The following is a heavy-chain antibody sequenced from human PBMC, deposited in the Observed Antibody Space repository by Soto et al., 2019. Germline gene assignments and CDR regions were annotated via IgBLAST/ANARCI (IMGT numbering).Heavy chain of an antibody. Sequence: EVQLLESGGGLVQPGESLRLSCAASGFTFSSYAMSWVRQAPGKGLDWVSGIAATGGRTTYADSVKGRFTISRDNSKNTLYLQMNSLRAEDTAIYYCLREDSAWDSRGSFDFWGRGTMVTFS. V-gene: IGHV3-23*01. CDR3: LREDSAWDSRGSFDF. CDR1: GFTFSSYA. D-gene: IGHD6-19*01. CDR2: IAATGGRT. J-gene: IGHJ3*01.